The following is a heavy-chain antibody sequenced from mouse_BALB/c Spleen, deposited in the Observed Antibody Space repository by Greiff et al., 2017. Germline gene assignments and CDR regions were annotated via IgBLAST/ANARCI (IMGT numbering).Heavy chain of an antibody. CDR2: IRSKSNNYAT. J-gene: IGHJ2*01. D-gene: IGHD1-2*01. V-gene: IGHV10-1*02. CDR3: VRKDYGYSFDY. CDR1: GFTFNTSA. Sequence: EVQLQESGGGLVQPGGSVKLSCAASGFTFNTSAMNWVRQAPGKGLEWVARIRSKSNNYATYYAESVKDRFTISRDASPSMLYLQMNNVKTEATAMYYCVRKDYGYSFDYWGQGTTLTVSS.